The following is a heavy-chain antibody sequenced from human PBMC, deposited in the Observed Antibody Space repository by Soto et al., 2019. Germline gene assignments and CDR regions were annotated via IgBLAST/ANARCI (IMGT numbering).Heavy chain of an antibody. CDR3: ARVALHYCGGDCYSFDY. J-gene: IGHJ4*02. D-gene: IGHD2-21*02. CDR2: ISAYNGNT. CDR1: GYTFTSYG. V-gene: IGHV1-18*01. Sequence: QVQLVQSGAEVKKPGASVKVSCKASGYTFTSYGISWVRQAPGQRLAWMGWISAYNGNTNYAQNIQGRVTMTTDTSTSTAYMELRSLRSDDTAVYYCARVALHYCGGDCYSFDYWGQGTLVTVSS.